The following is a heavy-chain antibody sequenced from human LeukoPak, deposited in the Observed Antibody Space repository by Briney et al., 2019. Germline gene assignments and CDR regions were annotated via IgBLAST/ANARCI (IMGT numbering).Heavy chain of an antibody. J-gene: IGHJ6*03. CDR2: IIPIFGTA. V-gene: IGHV1-69*06. CDR1: GGTFSSYA. Sequence: SVKVSCKASGGTFSSYAISWVRQAPGQGLEWMGGIIPIFGTANYAQKFQGRVTITADKSTSTAYMELSSLRSEDTAVYYCARVVGLTGYSSTWYSGYYYYMDVWGKGTTVTVSS. CDR3: ARVVGLTGYSSTWYSGYYYYMDV. D-gene: IGHD6-13*01.